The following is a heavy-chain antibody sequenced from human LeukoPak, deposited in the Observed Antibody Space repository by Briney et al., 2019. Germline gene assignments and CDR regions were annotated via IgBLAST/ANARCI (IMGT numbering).Heavy chain of an antibody. CDR1: GGSISSGGYY. Sequence: SQTLSLTCPVSGGSISSGGYYWSWIRPPPGKGLEWIGYIYYSGSTYYNPSLKSRVTISVDTSKNQFSLKLSSVTAADTAVYYCARDRLEYLDYWGQGTLVTVSS. CDR3: ARDRLEYLDY. V-gene: IGHV4-31*03. J-gene: IGHJ4*02. CDR2: IYYSGST. D-gene: IGHD1-1*01.